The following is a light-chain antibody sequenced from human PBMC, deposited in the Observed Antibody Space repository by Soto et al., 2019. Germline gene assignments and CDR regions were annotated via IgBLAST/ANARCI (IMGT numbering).Light chain of an antibody. CDR3: LLSYSGAQAV. CDR1: TGAVTSDHY. Sequence: QAVVTQEPSLTVSPGGTVTLTCGSSTGAVTSDHYPYWFQQKPGQAPRTLIYDTSNKHSCTPARFSGSLLGGKAALTRSGAQPEDEAEYYCLLSYSGAQAVFGGGTKVTVL. CDR2: DTS. J-gene: IGLJ2*01. V-gene: IGLV7-46*01.